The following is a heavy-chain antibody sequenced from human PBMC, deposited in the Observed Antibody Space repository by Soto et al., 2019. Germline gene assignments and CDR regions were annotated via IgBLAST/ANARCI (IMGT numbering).Heavy chain of an antibody. CDR2: IIPISETT. CDR1: GGTFSSYA. D-gene: IGHD2-2*01. Sequence: QVQLVQSGAEVKKPGSSVKVSCKASGGTFSSYAISWVRQAPGQGLEWMGGIIPISETTNYAQKFQGRVTITADEFKSTAYMELSSLRSEATAVYYCARSQGSSTSLEIYYYYYYGMDVWGQGPTVTVSS. CDR3: ARSQGSSTSLEIYYYYYYGMDV. J-gene: IGHJ6*02. V-gene: IGHV1-69*01.